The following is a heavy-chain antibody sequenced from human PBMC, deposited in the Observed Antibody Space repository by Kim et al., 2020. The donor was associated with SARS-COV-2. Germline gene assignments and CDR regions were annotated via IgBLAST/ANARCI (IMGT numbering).Heavy chain of an antibody. CDR1: GFTFSSYG. Sequence: GGSLRLSCAASGFTFSSYGMHWVRQAPGKGLEWVAVISYDGSNKYYADSVKGRFTISRDNSKNTLYLQMNSLRAEDTAVYYCAKGYSGYAFNGMDVWGQGTTVTVSS. V-gene: IGHV3-30*18. CDR3: AKGYSGYAFNGMDV. D-gene: IGHD5-12*01. CDR2: ISYDGSNK. J-gene: IGHJ6*02.